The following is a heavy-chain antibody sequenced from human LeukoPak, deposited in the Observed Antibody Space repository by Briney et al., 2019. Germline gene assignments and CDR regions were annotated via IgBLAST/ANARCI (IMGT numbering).Heavy chain of an antibody. V-gene: IGHV4-4*07. Sequence: SETLSLTCTVPGGSISSYYWSWIRQPAGKGLEWIGRIYTSGSTNYNPSLKSRVTMSVDTSKNQFSLKLSSVTAAATAVYYCARQPSGYLKYYFDYWGQGTLVTVSS. CDR3: ARQPSGYLKYYFDY. J-gene: IGHJ4*02. CDR2: IYTSGST. D-gene: IGHD3-3*01. CDR1: GGSISSYY.